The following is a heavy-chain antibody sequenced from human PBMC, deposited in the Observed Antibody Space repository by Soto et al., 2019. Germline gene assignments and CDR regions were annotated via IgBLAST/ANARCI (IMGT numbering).Heavy chain of an antibody. Sequence: PGESLKISCKGSGYSFTSYWIGWVRQMPWKGLEWMGIIYPGDSDTRYSPSFQGQVTISADKSISTAYLQWSSLKASDTAMYYCARHSYSRGSSWRNYYYYYGMDVWGQGTTVTVSS. J-gene: IGHJ6*02. CDR2: IYPGDSDT. D-gene: IGHD6-13*01. V-gene: IGHV5-51*01. CDR1: GYSFTSYW. CDR3: ARHSYSRGSSWRNYYYYYGMDV.